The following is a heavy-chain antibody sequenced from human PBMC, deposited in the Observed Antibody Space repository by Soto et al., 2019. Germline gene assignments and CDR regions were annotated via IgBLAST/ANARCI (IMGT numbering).Heavy chain of an antibody. J-gene: IGHJ4*01. D-gene: IGHD2-15*01. V-gene: IGHV1-3*01. Sequence: QVQLVQSGAEVKKPGASVKVSCKASGYTFTNYAMHWVRQAPGQRLEWMGWINAGNGNTKSSQKFQGRVTITRDTSAGTAYMELSSLRSEDTAVYYCARGSLDFDYWGNGTLVTVSS. CDR1: GYTFTNYA. CDR3: ARGSLDFDY. CDR2: INAGNGNT.